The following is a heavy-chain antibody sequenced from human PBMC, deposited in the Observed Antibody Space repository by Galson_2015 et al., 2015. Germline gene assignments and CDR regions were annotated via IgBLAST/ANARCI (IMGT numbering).Heavy chain of an antibody. CDR1: GGSITAGDW. D-gene: IGHD6-19*01. Sequence: TLSLTCAVSGGSITAGDWWNWVRQSPAKGLEWIGEVYHTGTTNYNPSLRSRVTILVDTSKNHFSLELRSVTAADTAVYYCAKSLTVPGSQLGGWFDSWGQGSLVTVS. V-gene: IGHV4-4*02. J-gene: IGHJ5*01. CDR2: VYHTGTT. CDR3: AKSLTVPGSQLGGWFDS.